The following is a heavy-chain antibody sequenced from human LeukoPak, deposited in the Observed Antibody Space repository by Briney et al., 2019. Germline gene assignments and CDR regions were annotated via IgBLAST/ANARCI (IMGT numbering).Heavy chain of an antibody. J-gene: IGHJ3*02. CDR1: GFTFSSYG. D-gene: IGHD2-15*01. Sequence: PGGSLRLSCAASGFTFSSYGMHWVRQAPGKGLEWVAVISYDGSNKYYADSVKGRFTISRDNSKNTLYLQMNSLRAEDTAVYYCARTLCSGGSCYSVAFDIWGQGTMVTVSS. CDR3: ARTLCSGGSCYSVAFDI. CDR2: ISYDGSNK. V-gene: IGHV3-30*03.